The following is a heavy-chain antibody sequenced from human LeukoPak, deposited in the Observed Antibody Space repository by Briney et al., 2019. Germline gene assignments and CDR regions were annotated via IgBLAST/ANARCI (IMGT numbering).Heavy chain of an antibody. Sequence: ASVKVSCKASGYTFTSYYMHWVRQAPGQGLEWMGIINPSGGSTSYAQKFQGRVTMTRDTSTSTVYTELSSLRSEDTAVYYCAVNDFWSGYYDAFDIWGQGTMVTVSS. CDR2: INPSGGST. CDR3: AVNDFWSGYYDAFDI. D-gene: IGHD3-3*01. CDR1: GYTFTSYY. J-gene: IGHJ3*02. V-gene: IGHV1-46*01.